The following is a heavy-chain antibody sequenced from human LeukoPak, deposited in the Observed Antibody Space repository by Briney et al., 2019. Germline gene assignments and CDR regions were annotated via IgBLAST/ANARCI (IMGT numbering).Heavy chain of an antibody. CDR2: ISSSSSYI. CDR3: ARGYQSYGGNSLNFDY. V-gene: IGHV3-21*01. J-gene: IGHJ4*02. D-gene: IGHD4-23*01. Sequence: GGSLRLSCAASGFTFSSYGMHWVRQAPGKGLEWVSSISSSSSYIYYADSVKGRFTISRDNAKNSLYLQMNSLRAEDTAVYYCARGYQSYGGNSLNFDYWGQGTLVTVSS. CDR1: GFTFSSYG.